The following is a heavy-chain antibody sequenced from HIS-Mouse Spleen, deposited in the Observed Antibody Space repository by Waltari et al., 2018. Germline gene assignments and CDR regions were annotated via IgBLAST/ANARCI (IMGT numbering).Heavy chain of an antibody. V-gene: IGHV4-34*01. CDR2: INHSGST. D-gene: IGHD5-12*01. J-gene: IGHJ4*02. CDR3: ARAIVATIRPPYFDY. Sequence: IRQPPGKGLEWIGEINHSGSTNYNPSLKSRVTISVDTSKNQFSLKLSSVTAADTAVYYCARAIVATIRPPYFDYWGQGTLVTVSS.